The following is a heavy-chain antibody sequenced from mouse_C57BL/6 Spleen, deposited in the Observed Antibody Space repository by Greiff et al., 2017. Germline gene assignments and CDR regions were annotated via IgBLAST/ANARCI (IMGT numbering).Heavy chain of an antibody. D-gene: IGHD2-3*01. Sequence: VQLQQSGPELVKPGASVKISCKASGYSFTGYFMNWVKQRPGQGLEWIGQIYPGDGDTNYNGKFKGKATLTADKSSSTAYMQLSSMTSEDSAVYFCASGGDGYPLYYAMDYWGQGTSVTVSS. V-gene: IGHV1-80*01. J-gene: IGHJ4*01. CDR3: ASGGDGYPLYYAMDY. CDR2: IYPGDGDT. CDR1: GYSFTGYF.